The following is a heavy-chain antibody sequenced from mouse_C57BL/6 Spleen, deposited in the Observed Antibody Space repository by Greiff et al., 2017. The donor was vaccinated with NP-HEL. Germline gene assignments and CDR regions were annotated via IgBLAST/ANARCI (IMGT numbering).Heavy chain of an antibody. D-gene: IGHD2-5*01. CDR1: GFTFSDYG. Sequence: EVKLVESGGGLVKPGGSLKLSCAASGFTFSDYGMHWVRQAPEKGLEWVAYISSGSRTIYYADTVKGRFTISRDNAKNTLFLQMTSLRSEDTAMYYCAKGNLAYYSNSFYAMDYWGQGTSVTVSS. CDR2: ISSGSRTI. V-gene: IGHV5-17*01. J-gene: IGHJ4*01. CDR3: AKGNLAYYSNSFYAMDY.